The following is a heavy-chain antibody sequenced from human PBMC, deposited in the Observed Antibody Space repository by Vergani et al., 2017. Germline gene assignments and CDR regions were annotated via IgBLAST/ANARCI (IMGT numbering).Heavy chain of an antibody. CDR2: INPSGGST. V-gene: IGHV1-46*03. CDR1: GYTFTSYY. Sequence: QVQLVQSGAEVKKPGASVKVSCKASGYTFTSYYMHWVRQAPGQGLEWMGIINPSGGSTSYAQKFQGRVTMTRDTSTSTVYMELSSLRSEDTAVYYCASSYSLARPSALCYYYYMDVWGKGTTVTVSS. J-gene: IGHJ6*03. D-gene: IGHD2-21*01. CDR3: ASSYSLARPSALCYYYYMDV.